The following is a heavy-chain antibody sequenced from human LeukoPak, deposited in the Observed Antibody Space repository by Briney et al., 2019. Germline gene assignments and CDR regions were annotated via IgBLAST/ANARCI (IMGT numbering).Heavy chain of an antibody. V-gene: IGHV5-51*01. J-gene: IGHJ6*03. CDR2: IYPADSDT. D-gene: IGHD2-2*01. Sequence: PGESLKISCQGSGYSFASYWIGWVRQMPGKGLEWMGIIYPADSDTRYNPSFQGQVTISADISIRTAYLQWSSLRASDTAVYYCARRALTSSYFSYYYYVDVWGKGTTVTVSS. CDR1: GYSFASYW. CDR3: ARRALTSSYFSYYYYVDV.